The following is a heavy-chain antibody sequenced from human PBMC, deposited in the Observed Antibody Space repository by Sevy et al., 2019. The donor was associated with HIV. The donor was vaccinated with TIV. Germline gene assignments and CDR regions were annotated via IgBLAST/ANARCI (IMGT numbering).Heavy chain of an antibody. V-gene: IGHV1-69*13. J-gene: IGHJ6*02. CDR1: GGTFSSYA. CDR2: IIPIFGTA. Sequence: ASVKVSCKASGGTFSSYAISWVRQAPGQGLEWMGGIIPIFGTANYVQKFQGRVTITADESTSTAYMELSSLRSEDTAVYYCARGEYSSSWYAGNAYYYYGMDVWGQGTTVTVSS. D-gene: IGHD6-13*01. CDR3: ARGEYSSSWYAGNAYYYYGMDV.